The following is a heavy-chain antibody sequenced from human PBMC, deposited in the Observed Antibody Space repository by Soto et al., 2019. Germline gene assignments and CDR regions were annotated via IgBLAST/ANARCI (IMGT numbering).Heavy chain of an antibody. CDR2: ISGSGGST. D-gene: IGHD2-15*01. CDR3: APDIVVVVAATDDAFDI. Sequence: GGSLRLSCAASGFTFSSYAMSWVRQAPGKGLEWVSAISGSGGSTYYADSVKGRFTISRDNSKNTLYLQMNSLRAEDTAVYYCAPDIVVVVAATDDAFDIWGQGTTVTVSS. CDR1: GFTFSSYA. J-gene: IGHJ3*02. V-gene: IGHV3-23*01.